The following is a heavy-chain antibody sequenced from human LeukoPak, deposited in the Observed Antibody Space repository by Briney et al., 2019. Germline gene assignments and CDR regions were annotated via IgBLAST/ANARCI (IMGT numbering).Heavy chain of an antibody. V-gene: IGHV1-2*02. CDR2: INPNSGGT. D-gene: IGHD3-22*01. CDR1: GGSFSSYT. CDR3: ARGQYYYDSSGYRFDY. Sequence: ASVKVSCKASGGSFSSYTIDWVRQAPGQGLEWMGWINPNSGGTNYAQKFQGRVTMTRDTSISTAYMELSRLRSDDTAVYYCARGQYYYDSSGYRFDYWGQGTLVTVSS. J-gene: IGHJ4*02.